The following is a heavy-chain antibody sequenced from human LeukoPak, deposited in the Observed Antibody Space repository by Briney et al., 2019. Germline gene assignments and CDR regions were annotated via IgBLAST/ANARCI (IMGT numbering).Heavy chain of an antibody. CDR2: IIPIFGTA. CDR1: GGTFSSYA. D-gene: IGHD1-1*01. CDR3: ARDGIAGDFDY. J-gene: IGHJ4*02. V-gene: IGHV1-69*06. Sequence: SVKISCKASGGTFSSYAISWVRQATGQGLEWMGGIIPIFGTANYAQKFQGRVTITADKSTSTAYMELSSLRSEDTAVYYCARDGIAGDFDYWGQGTMVTVSS.